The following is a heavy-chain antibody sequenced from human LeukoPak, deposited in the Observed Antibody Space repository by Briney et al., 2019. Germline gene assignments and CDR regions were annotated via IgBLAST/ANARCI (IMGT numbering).Heavy chain of an antibody. J-gene: IGHJ5*02. CDR3: ARSTAYNWFDP. V-gene: IGHV4-59*12. Sequence: PSETLSLTCTVSGGSISSYYWSWIRQPPGKGLEWIGYIYYSGSTNYSPSLKSRVTMSVDTSKNQFSLKLSSVTAADTAVYYCARSTAYNWFDPWGQGTLVTVSS. CDR2: IYYSGST. CDR1: GGSISSYY.